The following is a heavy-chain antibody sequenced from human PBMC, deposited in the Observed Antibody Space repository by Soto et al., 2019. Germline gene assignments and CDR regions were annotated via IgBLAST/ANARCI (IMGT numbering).Heavy chain of an antibody. CDR2: ISSGGGSP. J-gene: IGHJ4*01. CDR1: GFTFSDYA. Sequence: EVLLLESGGGLVQPGGSLRLSCAASGFTFSDYAMSWVRQAPGKGLEWVSGISSGGGSPYYADSVKGRFTISRDNSKNTLYLQMNXLRXXXXXXXXXXXXDGRIVPRHFD. CDR3: XXXDGRIVPRHFD. D-gene: IGHD1-26*01. V-gene: IGHV3-23*01.